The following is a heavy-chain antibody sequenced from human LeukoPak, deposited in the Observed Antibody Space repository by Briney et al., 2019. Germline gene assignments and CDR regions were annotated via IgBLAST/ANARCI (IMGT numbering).Heavy chain of an antibody. D-gene: IGHD4-17*01. CDR2: IKQDGSEK. CDR3: ARDDSDYGDYERFDY. Sequence: GGSLRLSCAASGFTFSSYWMSWVCQAPGKGLEWVANIKQDGSEKYYVDSVKGRFTISRDNAKNSLYLQMNSLRAEDTAVYYCARDDSDYGDYERFDYWGQGTLVTVSS. CDR1: GFTFSSYW. J-gene: IGHJ4*02. V-gene: IGHV3-7*01.